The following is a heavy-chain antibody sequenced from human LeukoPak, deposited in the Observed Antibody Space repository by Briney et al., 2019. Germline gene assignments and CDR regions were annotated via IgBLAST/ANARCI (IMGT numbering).Heavy chain of an antibody. CDR2: ISYDGSNK. V-gene: IGHV3-30*04. CDR3: AKGITMIVVVIPGMDV. Sequence: GGSLRLSCAASGFTFSRYAMHWVRQAPGKGLEWVAVISYDGSNKYYADSVKGRFTISRDNSKNTLYLQMNSLRAEDTAVYYCAKGITMIVVVIPGMDVWGQGTTVTVSS. J-gene: IGHJ6*02. D-gene: IGHD3-22*01. CDR1: GFTFSRYA.